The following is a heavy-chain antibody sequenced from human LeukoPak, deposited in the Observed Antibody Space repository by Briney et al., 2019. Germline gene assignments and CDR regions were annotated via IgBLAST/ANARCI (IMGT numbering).Heavy chain of an antibody. CDR2: ISGSGGST. D-gene: IGHD3-22*01. CDR3: AKVPTYYYDSSGYYFDY. Sequence: GGSLRLSCAASGFTFSSYAMSWVRQAPGKGLEWVSAISGSGGSTYYADSVKGRFTISRDNSKNTLYLQMNSLRAEDTAVYYCAKVPTYYYDSSGYYFDYWAREPWSPSPQ. CDR1: GFTFSSYA. J-gene: IGHJ4*02. V-gene: IGHV3-23*01.